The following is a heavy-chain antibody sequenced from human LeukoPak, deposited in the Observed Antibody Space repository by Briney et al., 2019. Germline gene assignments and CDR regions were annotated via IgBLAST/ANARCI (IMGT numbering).Heavy chain of an antibody. V-gene: IGHV3-48*04. D-gene: IGHD6-6*01. CDR1: GFTFTNAW. J-gene: IGHJ4*02. CDR2: ISSSGSTI. Sequence: GGSLRLSCAASGFTFTNAWMNWVRQAPGKGLEWVSYISSSGSTIYYADSVKGRFTISRDNAKNSLYLQMNSLRAEDTAVYYCARSHSSSSFFDYWGQGTLVTVSS. CDR3: ARSHSSSSFFDY.